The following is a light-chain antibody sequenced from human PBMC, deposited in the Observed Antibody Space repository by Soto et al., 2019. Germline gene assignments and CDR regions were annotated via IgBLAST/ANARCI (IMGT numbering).Light chain of an antibody. V-gene: IGKV4-1*01. CDR3: QQYYTAPSWT. CDR1: QSVLYSSNNKNY. CDR2: WAS. Sequence: DIVMTQSPDSLAVSLGERATINCKSSQSVLYSSNNKNYLAWYQQKPGQHPKLLMYWASTRESGVPDRFTGSGSGIDFTLTISSLQAEDVEVYYCQQYYTAPSWTFGQGPKVEIK. J-gene: IGKJ1*01.